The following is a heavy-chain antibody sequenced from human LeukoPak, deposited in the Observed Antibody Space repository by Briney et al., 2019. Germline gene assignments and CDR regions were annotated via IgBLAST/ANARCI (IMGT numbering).Heavy chain of an antibody. Sequence: SGTLSLTCAVSGGSISSSNWWSWVRQPPGKGLEWIGEIYHSGSTNYNPSLKSRVTISVDKSKNQFSLKLSSVTAADTAVYYCARGVNYYGSGSYPLYYYYYYMDVWGKGTTVTVSS. CDR3: ARGVNYYGSGSYPLYYYYYYMDV. D-gene: IGHD3-10*01. CDR2: IYHSGST. CDR1: GGSISSSNW. V-gene: IGHV4-4*02. J-gene: IGHJ6*03.